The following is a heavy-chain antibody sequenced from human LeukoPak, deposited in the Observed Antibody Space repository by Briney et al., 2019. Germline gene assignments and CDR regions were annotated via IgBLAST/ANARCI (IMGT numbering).Heavy chain of an antibody. J-gene: IGHJ4*02. CDR1: GFTSCSIA. CDR2: ISVSGGST. Sequence: WGSLRFSCAASGFTSCSIAMNFDLQAPVKVFNWVSSISVSGGSTYYADSVKGRFNISRDNSKNTVYLQLSSLRAEDTAVYYCAKGRDGGWNGGDSWGQGALVTVSS. CDR3: AKGRDGGWNGGDS. D-gene: IGHD1-1*01. V-gene: IGHV3-23*01.